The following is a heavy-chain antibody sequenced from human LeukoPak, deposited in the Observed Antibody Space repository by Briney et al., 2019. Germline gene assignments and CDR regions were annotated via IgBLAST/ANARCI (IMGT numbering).Heavy chain of an antibody. CDR1: GFTFSSYA. D-gene: IGHD5-18*01. V-gene: IGHV3-23*01. CDR2: ISGSGGST. J-gene: IGHJ6*02. CDR3: AKGGTAMVDYYYGMDV. Sequence: PGGSLGLSCAASGFTFSSYAMSWVRQAPGKGLEWVSAISGSGGSTYYADSVKGRFTISRDNSKNTLYLQMNSLRAEDTAVYYCAKGGTAMVDYYYGMDVWGQGTTVTVSS.